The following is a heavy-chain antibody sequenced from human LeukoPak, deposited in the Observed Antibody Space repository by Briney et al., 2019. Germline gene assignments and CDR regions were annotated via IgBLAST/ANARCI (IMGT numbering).Heavy chain of an antibody. V-gene: IGHV3-9*01. Sequence: GGSLRLSCAASGFTFDDYAMHWVRQAPGKGLEWVSGISWSSGSIGYADSVKGRFTISRDNAKNSLYLQMNSLRAEDTALYYCAKDTQYSSSWRLFDYWGQGTLVTVSS. CDR3: AKDTQYSSSWRLFDY. CDR1: GFTFDDYA. CDR2: ISWSSGSI. D-gene: IGHD6-13*01. J-gene: IGHJ4*02.